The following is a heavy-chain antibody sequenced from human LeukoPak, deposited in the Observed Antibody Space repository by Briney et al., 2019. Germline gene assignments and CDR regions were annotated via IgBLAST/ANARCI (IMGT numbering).Heavy chain of an antibody. CDR1: GFTFSSHN. Sequence: GGSLRLSCAASGFTFSSHNMVWVRQPPGKGLEWISYISDSSITMYYADSVKGRFTTSRDNAKNSLYLQMNSLRAEDTAVYYCARDGGFCSGGFCYRLFDPWGQGTLVTVSS. CDR2: ISDSSITM. J-gene: IGHJ5*02. D-gene: IGHD2-15*01. V-gene: IGHV3-48*04. CDR3: ARDGGFCSGGFCYRLFDP.